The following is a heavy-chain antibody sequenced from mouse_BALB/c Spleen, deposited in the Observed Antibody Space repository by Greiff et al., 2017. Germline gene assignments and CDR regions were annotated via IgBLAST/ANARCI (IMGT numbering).Heavy chain of an antibody. V-gene: IGHV5-6-5*01. D-gene: IGHD1-1*01. Sequence: EVQLVESGGGLVKPGGSLKLSCAASGFTFSSYAMSWVRQTPEKRLEWVASISSGGSTYYPDSVKGRFTISRDNARNILYLQMSSLRSEDTAMYYCAREGYYYGSSPFDYWGQGTTLTVSS. J-gene: IGHJ2*01. CDR1: GFTFSSYA. CDR2: ISSGGST. CDR3: AREGYYYGSSPFDY.